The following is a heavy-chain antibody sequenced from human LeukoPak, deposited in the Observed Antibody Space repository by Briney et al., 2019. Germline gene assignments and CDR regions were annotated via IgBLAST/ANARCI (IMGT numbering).Heavy chain of an antibody. CDR3: ARGDYYGSGSFDY. J-gene: IGHJ4*02. CDR2: MNPNSGNT. V-gene: IGHV1-8*03. CDR1: GYTFTSYY. Sequence: ASVKVSCKASGYTFTSYYMHWVRQAPGQGLEWMEWMNPNSGNTGYAQKFQGRVTITRNTSISTAYMELSSLRSEDTAVYYCARGDYYGSGSFDYWGQGTLVTVSS. D-gene: IGHD3-10*01.